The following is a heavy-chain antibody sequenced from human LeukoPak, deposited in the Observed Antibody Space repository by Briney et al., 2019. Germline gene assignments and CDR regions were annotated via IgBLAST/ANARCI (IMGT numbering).Heavy chain of an antibody. Sequence: GGSLRLSCAASGFTFSSYRMSWVRQAPGKGLEWVANIKQDGSEKYYVDSVEGRFTISRDNAKNSLYLQMNSLRAEDTAVYYCARGGSYWERNYYCYYMDVWGKGTTVTVSS. CDR2: IKQDGSEK. CDR1: GFTFSSYR. CDR3: ARGGSYWERNYYCYYMDV. D-gene: IGHD1-26*01. V-gene: IGHV3-7*01. J-gene: IGHJ6*03.